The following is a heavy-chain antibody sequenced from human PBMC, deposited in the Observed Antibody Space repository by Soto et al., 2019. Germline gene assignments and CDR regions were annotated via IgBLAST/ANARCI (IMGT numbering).Heavy chain of an antibody. V-gene: IGHV3-73*01. J-gene: IGHJ5*02. CDR2: IRSKANSYAT. Sequence: EVQLVESGGGLVQPGGSLKLSCAASGFTFSGSAMHWVRQASGKGLEWVGRIRSKANSYATAYAASVKGRFTISRDDSKNTAYLQMNSLKTEDTAVYYCTRLLYYYGSGSPENWFDPWGQGTLVTVSS. CDR1: GFTFSGSA. D-gene: IGHD3-10*01. CDR3: TRLLYYYGSGSPENWFDP.